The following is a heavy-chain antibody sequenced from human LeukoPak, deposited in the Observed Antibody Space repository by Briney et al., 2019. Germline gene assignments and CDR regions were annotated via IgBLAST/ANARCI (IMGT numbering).Heavy chain of an antibody. CDR2: INHSGST. Sequence: SETLSLTCAVYGGSFSGYYWSWIRQPPGKGLEWIGEINHSGSTNYNPSLKSRVTISVDTSKNQFSLKLSSVTAADTAVYYCATLRGSGSYYDSPVVYWGQGTLVTVSS. D-gene: IGHD3-10*01. V-gene: IGHV4-34*01. J-gene: IGHJ4*02. CDR3: ATLRGSGSYYDSPVVY. CDR1: GGSFSGYY.